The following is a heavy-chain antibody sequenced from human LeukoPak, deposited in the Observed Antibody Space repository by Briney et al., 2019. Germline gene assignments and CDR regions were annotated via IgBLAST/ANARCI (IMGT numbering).Heavy chain of an antibody. CDR3: ARDRAWNYFDY. CDR1: GFTFSRHG. CDR2: ISNDGSRK. V-gene: IGHV3-30*03. D-gene: IGHD3-3*01. J-gene: IGHJ4*02. Sequence: GGSLRLSCAPPGFTFSRHGMHWVRQAPGKGLEWVAIISNDGSRKYYAHSVEGRFTISRDNSKNTLYLQMDSLRAEDTAVYYCARDRAWNYFDYWGQGTLVTVSS.